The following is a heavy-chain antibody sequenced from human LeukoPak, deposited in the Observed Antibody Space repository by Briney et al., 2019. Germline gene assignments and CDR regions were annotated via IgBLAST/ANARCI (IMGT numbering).Heavy chain of an antibody. V-gene: IGHV1-8*01. D-gene: IGHD3-3*01. CDR2: MNPNSGNT. CDR1: GYTFTSYD. J-gene: IGHJ6*02. Sequence: ASVKVSCKASGYTFTSYDINWVRQATGQGVEWMGWMNPNSGNTGYAQKFQGRVTMTRNTSISTAYMELSSLRSEGTAVYYCARGVEWIVGIQPLDVWGQGTTVTVSS. CDR3: ARGVEWIVGIQPLDV.